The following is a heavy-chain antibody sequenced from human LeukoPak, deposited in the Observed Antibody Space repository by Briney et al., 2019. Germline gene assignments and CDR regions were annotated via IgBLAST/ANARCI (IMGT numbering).Heavy chain of an antibody. J-gene: IGHJ6*03. D-gene: IGHD4-17*01. V-gene: IGHV1-69*06. CDR2: IIPIFGTA. CDR1: GYTFTGYY. Sequence: SVKVSCKASGYTFTGYYMQWVRQAPGQGLEWTGGIIPIFGTANYAQKFQGRVTITADKSTSTAYMELSSLRSEDTAVYYCARGVDDYGDSENPYYYYYMDVWGKGTTVTISS. CDR3: ARGVDDYGDSENPYYYYYMDV.